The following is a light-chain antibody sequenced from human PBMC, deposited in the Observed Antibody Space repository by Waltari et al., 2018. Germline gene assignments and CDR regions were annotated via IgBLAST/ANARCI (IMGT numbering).Light chain of an antibody. V-gene: IGLV3-25*03. J-gene: IGLJ2*01. CDR2: KDS. CDR1: ALPKQY. Sequence: SYALTQPPSVSVSPGQTARITCSGAALPKQYAYGYQQKPGQAPVLVIYKDSERPSGIPERFSGSSSGTTVTLTISGVQAEDEADYYCQSADSSGTYGVFGGGTKLTVL. CDR3: QSADSSGTYGV.